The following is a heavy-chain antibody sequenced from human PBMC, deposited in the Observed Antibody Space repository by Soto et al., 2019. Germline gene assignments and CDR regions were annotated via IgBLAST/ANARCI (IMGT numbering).Heavy chain of an antibody. CDR2: INSDGSST. CDR3: AQRQSGWYVY. J-gene: IGHJ4*02. CDR1: GLTFSSYW. D-gene: IGHD6-19*01. V-gene: IGHV3-74*01. Sequence: GGSLRLSCAASGLTFSSYWMHWVRQAPGKGLVWVSRINSDGSSTNYADSVKGRFTISRDNAKNTLYLQMNSLRAEDTAVYYCAQRQSGWYVYWGQGTLVTVSS.